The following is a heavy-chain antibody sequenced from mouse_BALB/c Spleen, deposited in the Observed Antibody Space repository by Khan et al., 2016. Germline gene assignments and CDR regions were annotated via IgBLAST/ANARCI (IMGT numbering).Heavy chain of an antibody. Sequence: QVQLKQSGAELAKPGASVKMSCKASGYTFTSYWMHWVKQRPGQGLDWIGYINPSTGYTEYNQKFKDKATLTADNSSSSAYMQLSSLASEDSAVYYCARKYGNYFDYWGQGTTLTVSS. V-gene: IGHV1-7*01. CDR2: INPSTGYT. CDR3: ARKYGNYFDY. CDR1: GYTFTSYW. J-gene: IGHJ2*01. D-gene: IGHD2-10*02.